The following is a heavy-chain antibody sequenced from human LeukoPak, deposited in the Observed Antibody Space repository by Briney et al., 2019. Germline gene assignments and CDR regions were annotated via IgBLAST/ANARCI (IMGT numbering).Heavy chain of an antibody. V-gene: IGHV3-53*01. CDR3: AKGLRITIFGVVNPKDYYYYGMDV. CDR2: IYSGGST. CDR1: GFTVSSNY. Sequence: GGSLRLSCAASGFTVSSNYMSWVRQAPGKGLEWVSVIYSGGSTYYADSVKGRFTISRDNSKNTLYLQMNSLRAEDTAVYYCAKGLRITIFGVVNPKDYYYYGMDVWGQGTTVTVSS. J-gene: IGHJ6*02. D-gene: IGHD3-3*01.